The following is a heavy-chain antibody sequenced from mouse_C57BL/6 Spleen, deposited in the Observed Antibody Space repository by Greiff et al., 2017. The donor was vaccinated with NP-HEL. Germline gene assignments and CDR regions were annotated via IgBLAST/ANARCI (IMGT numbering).Heavy chain of an antibody. CDR1: GYAFTNYL. V-gene: IGHV1-54*01. Sequence: VQLQQSGAELVRPGTSVKVSCKASGYAFTNYLIEWVKQRPGQGLEWIGVINPGSGGTNYNEKFKGKATLTADKSSSTAYMQLSSLTSEDSAVYFCARSQGYYYGSSHWYFDVWGTGTTVTVSS. CDR3: ARSQGYYYGSSHWYFDV. D-gene: IGHD1-1*01. CDR2: INPGSGGT. J-gene: IGHJ1*03.